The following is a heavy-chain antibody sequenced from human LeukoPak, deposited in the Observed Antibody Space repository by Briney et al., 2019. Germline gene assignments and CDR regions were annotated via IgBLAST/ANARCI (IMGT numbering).Heavy chain of an antibody. CDR1: GFTSSDYY. V-gene: IGHV3-11*06. Sequence: GSLRLSCAASGFTSSDYYMTWIRQAPGKGLEWLSYISGSGSDTNYVDSVQGRFTISRDNAKNSLYLQMNSLRAEDTAVYYCARVNPISSGFYAYWGQGTLVTVSS. J-gene: IGHJ4*02. CDR3: ARVNPISSGFYAY. CDR2: ISGSGSDT. D-gene: IGHD3-22*01.